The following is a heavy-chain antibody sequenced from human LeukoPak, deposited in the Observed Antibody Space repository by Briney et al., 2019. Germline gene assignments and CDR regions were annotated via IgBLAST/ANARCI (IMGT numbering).Heavy chain of an antibody. CDR1: GGSFSGYY. J-gene: IGHJ4*02. D-gene: IGHD5-18*01. Sequence: SETLSLTCAVYGGSFSGYYWSWIRQPPGKGLEWIGEINHSGSTNYNPSLKSRVTISVDTSKNQFSLKLSSVTAADTAVYYCARWAGTAMDKDAYYFDYWGQGTLVTVSS. CDR2: INHSGST. CDR3: ARWAGTAMDKDAYYFDY. V-gene: IGHV4-34*01.